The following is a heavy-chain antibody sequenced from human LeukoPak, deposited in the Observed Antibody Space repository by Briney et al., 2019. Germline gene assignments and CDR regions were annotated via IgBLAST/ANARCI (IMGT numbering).Heavy chain of an antibody. Sequence: PGGSLRLSCAASGFTFSSYTMNWVRQAPGKGLEWVSSISGSSSYIYYADSVKGRFTTSRHNAKNSLYLQMNSLRAEDTAVNYCARDLEEYCSGGSCSLFDYWGQGTLVTVSS. V-gene: IGHV3-21*01. CDR2: ISGSSSYI. D-gene: IGHD2-15*01. CDR1: GFTFSSYT. J-gene: IGHJ4*02. CDR3: ARDLEEYCSGGSCSLFDY.